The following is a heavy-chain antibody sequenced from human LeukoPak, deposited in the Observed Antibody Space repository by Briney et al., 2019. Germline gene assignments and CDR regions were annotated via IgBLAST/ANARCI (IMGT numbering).Heavy chain of an antibody. Sequence: SETLSLTCSVSNGSISSSRYFWGWIRQPPGKGLEWIGSIDYSGSTYYNPSLKSRVTISVDTSKNQFSLKLSSVTAADTAVYYCARRSYYVWGSYRYDYYYYMDVWGKGTTVTISS. J-gene: IGHJ6*03. D-gene: IGHD3-16*02. CDR3: ARRSYYVWGSYRYDYYYYMDV. CDR1: NGSISSSRYF. CDR2: IDYSGST. V-gene: IGHV4-39*07.